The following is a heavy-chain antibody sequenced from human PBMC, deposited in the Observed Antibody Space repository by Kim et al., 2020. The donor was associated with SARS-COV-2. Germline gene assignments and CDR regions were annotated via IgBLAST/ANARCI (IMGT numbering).Heavy chain of an antibody. J-gene: IGHJ4*02. CDR3: ARALWLREEYYFDY. V-gene: IGHV3-53*04. CDR1: GFTVSSNY. D-gene: IGHD5-18*01. CDR2: IYSGGST. Sequence: GGSLRLSCAASGFTVSSNYMSWVRQAPGKGLEWVSVIYSGGSTYYADSVKGRFTISRHNSKNTLYLQMNSLRAEDTAVYYCARALWLREEYYFDYWGQGTLVTVSS.